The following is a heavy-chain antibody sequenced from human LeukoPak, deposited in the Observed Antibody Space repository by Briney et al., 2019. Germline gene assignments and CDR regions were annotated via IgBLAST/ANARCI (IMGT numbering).Heavy chain of an antibody. CDR3: ARGYCSGGSCYGPDY. CDR1: GYTFTGYY. J-gene: IGHJ4*02. Sequence: ASVKVSCKASGYTFTGYYMHWVRQAPGQGLEWMGWINPNSGGTNYAQKFQGRVTMTRDTSISTAYMELNRLRSDDTAVYYCARGYCSGGSCYGPDYWGQGTLVTVSS. CDR2: INPNSGGT. D-gene: IGHD2-15*01. V-gene: IGHV1-2*02.